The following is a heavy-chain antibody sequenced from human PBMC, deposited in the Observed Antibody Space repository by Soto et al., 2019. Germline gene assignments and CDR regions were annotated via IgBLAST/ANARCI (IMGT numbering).Heavy chain of an antibody. CDR3: AKDRVLRYFDWLSQTYGMDV. CDR2: ISGSGGST. J-gene: IGHJ6*02. V-gene: IGHV3-23*01. Sequence: GGSLRLSCAASGFTFSSYAMSWVRQAPGKGLEWVSAISGSGGSTYYADSVKGRFTISRDNSKNTLYLQMNSLRAEDTAVYYCAKDRVLRYFDWLSQTYGMDVWGQGTLVTVSS. D-gene: IGHD3-9*01. CDR1: GFTFSSYA.